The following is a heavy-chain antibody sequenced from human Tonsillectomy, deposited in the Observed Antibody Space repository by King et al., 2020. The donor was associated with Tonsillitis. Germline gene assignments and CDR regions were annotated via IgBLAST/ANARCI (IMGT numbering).Heavy chain of an antibody. D-gene: IGHD4-17*01. Sequence: VQLQESGPGRVKPSGTLSLTCAVSGGSISSSNWWSWVRQPPGKGLEWIGEIDHSGSTNYNPSLKSRVTISVDKSKNQFSRKLSSVTAADTAVYYCARSETTVTMGAFDIWGQGTVVTVSS. CDR3: ARSETTVTMGAFDI. V-gene: IGHV4-4*02. J-gene: IGHJ3*02. CDR1: GGSISSSNW. CDR2: IDHSGST.